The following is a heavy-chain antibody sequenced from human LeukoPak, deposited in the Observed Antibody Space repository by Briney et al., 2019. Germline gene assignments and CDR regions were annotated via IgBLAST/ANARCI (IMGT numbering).Heavy chain of an antibody. V-gene: IGHV3-7*03. CDR2: IKQDGSDK. J-gene: IGHJ4*02. D-gene: IGHD4-23*01. CDR1: GFSFSSYW. Sequence: GGSLRLSCAASGFSFSSYWMSWVRQAPGKGLEWVANIKQDGSDKYYLSSVSGRFTISRDNAKNSLFLQMNSLRVEDTAVYYCARGGGHLDCWGQGTLVTVSS. CDR3: ARGGGHLDC.